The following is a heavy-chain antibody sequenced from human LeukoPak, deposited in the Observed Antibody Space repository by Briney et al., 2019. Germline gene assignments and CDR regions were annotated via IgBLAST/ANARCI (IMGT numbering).Heavy chain of an antibody. D-gene: IGHD4-11*01. Sequence: GASVKVSCKASGGTFSSYAISWVRQAPGQGLEWMGGIIPIFGIANYAQKFQDRVTIIADESTSIAYMELSSLRSEDTAVYYCAPSPNDYSNPLDPWGQGTLVTVSS. V-gene: IGHV1-69*13. CDR1: GGTFSSYA. J-gene: IGHJ5*02. CDR2: IIPIFGIA. CDR3: APSPNDYSNPLDP.